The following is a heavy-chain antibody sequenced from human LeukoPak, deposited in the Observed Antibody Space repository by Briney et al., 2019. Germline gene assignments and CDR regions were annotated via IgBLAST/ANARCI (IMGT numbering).Heavy chain of an antibody. V-gene: IGHV1-18*01. CDR3: ALLGGPIDYYYGMDV. J-gene: IGHJ6*02. CDR1: GYTFTSYG. CDR2: ISAYNGNT. D-gene: IGHD3-16*01. Sequence: ASVKVSCKASGYTFTSYGISWVRQAPGQGLEWVGWISAYNGNTNYAQELQGRVTMTTDTSTSTAYMELRSLRSDDTAVYYCALLGGPIDYYYGMDVWGQGTTVTVSS.